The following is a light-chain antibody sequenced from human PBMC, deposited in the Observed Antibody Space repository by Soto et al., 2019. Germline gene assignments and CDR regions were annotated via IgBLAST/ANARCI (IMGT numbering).Light chain of an antibody. V-gene: IGKV3-11*01. CDR1: KSISYY. CDR2: DXS. Sequence: EVVLRQSPATVSLSPGARVTISXRASKSISYYLAWHQQQPGXAPRXXXADXSNRATGSPARFSGSGSAADFTLTISSLEPEDVAVYFCQQRRIWPRTFGGGTKVDIK. CDR3: QQRRIWPRT. J-gene: IGKJ4*01.